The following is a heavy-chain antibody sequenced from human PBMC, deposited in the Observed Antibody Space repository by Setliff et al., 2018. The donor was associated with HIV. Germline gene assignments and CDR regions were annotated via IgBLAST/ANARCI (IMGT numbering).Heavy chain of an antibody. V-gene: IGHV1-2*04. CDR1: GYTFTDYY. D-gene: IGHD1-1*01. CDR2: INPNSGGT. J-gene: IGHJ4*02. CDR3: ARVDGAYNDNIFDY. Sequence: ASVKVSCKASGYTFTDYYMHWVRQAPGQGLEWMGRINPNSGGTNYAQKFQGWVTMTRDTSISTAYMELSRLRSDDTAVYYCARVDGAYNDNIFDYWGQGTLVTAPQ.